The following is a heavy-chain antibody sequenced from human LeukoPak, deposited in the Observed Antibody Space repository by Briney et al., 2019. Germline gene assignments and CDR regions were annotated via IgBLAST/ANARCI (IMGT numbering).Heavy chain of an antibody. J-gene: IGHJ3*02. D-gene: IGHD3-3*01. Sequence: PSETLSLTCTVSGGSISSGSYYWSWIRQPAGKGLEWIGRIYTSGSTNYNPSLKSRVTISVDTSKNQFSLKLSSVTAADTAVYYCARGHNYDFWSGPPRGAFDIWGQGTMVTVSS. CDR1: GGSISSGSYY. V-gene: IGHV4-61*02. CDR3: ARGHNYDFWSGPPRGAFDI. CDR2: IYTSGST.